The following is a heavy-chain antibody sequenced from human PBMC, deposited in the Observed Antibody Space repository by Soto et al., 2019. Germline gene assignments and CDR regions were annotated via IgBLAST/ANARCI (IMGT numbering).Heavy chain of an antibody. J-gene: IGHJ4*02. Sequence: ASVKVSCKASGYTFTSYAMHWVRQAPGQRLEWMGWINAGNGNTKYSQKFQGRVTITRDTSASTAYMELSSLRSEDTAVYYCARVFASIAGPPPFDYWGQGTLVTVSS. CDR1: GYTFTSYA. CDR3: ARVFASIAGPPPFDY. V-gene: IGHV1-3*01. CDR2: INAGNGNT. D-gene: IGHD6-6*01.